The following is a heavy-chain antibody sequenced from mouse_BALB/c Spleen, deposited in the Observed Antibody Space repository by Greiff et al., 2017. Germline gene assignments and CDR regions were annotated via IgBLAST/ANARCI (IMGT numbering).Heavy chain of an antibody. CDR3: ARILYYYGSSDYYAMDY. D-gene: IGHD1-1*01. V-gene: IGHV3-8*02. CDR2: ISYSGST. CDR1: GDSITSGY. J-gene: IGHJ4*01. Sequence: DVQLQESGPSLVKPSQTLSLTCSVTGDSITSGYWNWIRKFPGNKLEYMGYISYSGSTYYNPSLKSRISITRDTSKNQYYLQLNSVTTEDTATYYCARILYYYGSSDYYAMDYWGQGTSVTVSS.